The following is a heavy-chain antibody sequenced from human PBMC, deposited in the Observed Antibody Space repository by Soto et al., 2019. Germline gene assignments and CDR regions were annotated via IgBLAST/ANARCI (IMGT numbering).Heavy chain of an antibody. J-gene: IGHJ5*02. CDR1: GGSFSSYY. Sequence: QVQLQQWGAGLLKPSETLSLTCAVYGGSFSSYYWSWIRQPPGKGLEWSGVINHSGSTNYDPSLKSRVILSIDTSKNQVSLALSSVTAADTAVYYCARGEPRFMEWLLLSEYFDPWGQGTLVTVSS. CDR2: INHSGST. CDR3: ARGEPRFMEWLLLSEYFDP. V-gene: IGHV4-34*01. D-gene: IGHD3-3*01.